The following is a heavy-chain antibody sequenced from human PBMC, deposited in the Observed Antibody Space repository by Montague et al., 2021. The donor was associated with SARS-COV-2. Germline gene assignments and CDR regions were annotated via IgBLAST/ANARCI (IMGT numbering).Heavy chain of an antibody. J-gene: IGHJ5*02. CDR1: GGSISSYY. D-gene: IGHD6-13*01. CDR3: ARARRYSSSWYPRFGP. CDR2: IYYSGST. Sequence: SETLSLTCTVSGGSISSYYWSWIRQPPGKGLEWIGYIYYSGSTNYNPSLKSRVTISVDTSKNQFPLKLSSVTAADTAVYYCARARRYSSSWYPRFGPWGQGTLVTVSS. V-gene: IGHV4-59*01.